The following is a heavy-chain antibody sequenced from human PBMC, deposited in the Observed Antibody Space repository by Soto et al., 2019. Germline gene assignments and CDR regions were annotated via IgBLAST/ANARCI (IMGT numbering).Heavy chain of an antibody. CDR1: GFDFSNYG. CDR2: ISGTAHAS. Sequence: EVQLLESGGGLVQPGGSLRISCAASGFDFSNYGMSWVRQAPGKGLEWVSAISGTAHASYYAASVKGRFTISRDNSKDTPYLHMKSPRVEDTAVYFCVKDAPQPFSDWGQGTLVTVSS. V-gene: IGHV3-23*01. D-gene: IGHD3-3*02. J-gene: IGHJ4*02. CDR3: VKDAPQPFSD.